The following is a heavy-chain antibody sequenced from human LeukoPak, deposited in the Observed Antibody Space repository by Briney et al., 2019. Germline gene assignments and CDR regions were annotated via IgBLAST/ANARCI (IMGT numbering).Heavy chain of an antibody. D-gene: IGHD2-15*01. J-gene: IGHJ6*03. Sequence: GGSLRLSCAASGFTFSSYSMNWVRQAPGKGLEWVSYISSSSSTIYYADSVKGRFTISRDNAKNSLYLQMNSLRAGDTAVYYCARDLSPHVVSYYYYMDVWGKGTTVTVSS. CDR1: GFTFSSYS. V-gene: IGHV3-48*01. CDR2: ISSSSSTI. CDR3: ARDLSPHVVSYYYYMDV.